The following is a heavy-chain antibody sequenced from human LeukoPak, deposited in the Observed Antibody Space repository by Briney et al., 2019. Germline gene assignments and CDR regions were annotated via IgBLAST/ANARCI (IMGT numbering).Heavy chain of an antibody. CDR1: GFTFSNYA. Sequence: GGSLRLSCAVSGFTFSNYAMSWVRQAPGKGLEWVSAISGSGGSTNYADSVKGRFTISRDNSKNTLYLQMNSLRAEDTAVYYCARGSGVTLFDYWGQGTVVTVSS. V-gene: IGHV3-23*01. CDR2: ISGSGGST. D-gene: IGHD4-23*01. J-gene: IGHJ4*02. CDR3: ARGSGVTLFDY.